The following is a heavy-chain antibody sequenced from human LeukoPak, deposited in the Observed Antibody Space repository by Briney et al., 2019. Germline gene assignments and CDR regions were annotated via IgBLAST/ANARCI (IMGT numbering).Heavy chain of an antibody. CDR3: ARHADGHPFLN. CDR1: GGSISSGDYY. J-gene: IGHJ4*02. D-gene: IGHD3-3*02. V-gene: IGHV4-30-4*01. CDR2: IYYSGIT. Sequence: SETLSLTCTVSGGSISSGDYYWSWIRQPPGKGLEWIGYIYYSGITYYNPSLKSRVTISVDTSKNQFSLKLSSVTAADTAVHYCARHADGHPFLNWGQGTLVTVSS.